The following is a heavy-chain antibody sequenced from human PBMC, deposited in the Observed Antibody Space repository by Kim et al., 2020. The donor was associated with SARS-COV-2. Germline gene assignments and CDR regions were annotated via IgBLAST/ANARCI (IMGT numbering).Heavy chain of an antibody. V-gene: IGHV3-30*04. CDR2: ISFDGSNK. CDR3: ARSFLSIAAPAFLIL. Sequence: GGSLRLSCAASGFTFSSYALHWVRQAPGKGLEWVAVISFDGSNKFYADSVKGRFTISRDNAENTLYLQMNSLSAEDTAVYYCARSFLSIAAPAFLILWGQGTLVTASS. CDR1: GFTFSSYA. D-gene: IGHD6-13*01. J-gene: IGHJ4*02.